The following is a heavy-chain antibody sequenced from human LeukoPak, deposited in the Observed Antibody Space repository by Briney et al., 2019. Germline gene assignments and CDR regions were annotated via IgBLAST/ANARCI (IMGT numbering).Heavy chain of an antibody. D-gene: IGHD6-19*01. Sequence: GGSLRLSCAASGFTFSSYWMTWVRQAPGKGLEWVANIKQDGSEKYYVDSVKGRFTISRDNAKNSLYLQMNSLRVEDMAVYYCARAVTGTGYGSFDYWGQGTLVTVSS. CDR2: IKQDGSEK. J-gene: IGHJ4*02. CDR3: ARAVTGTGYGSFDY. CDR1: GFTFSSYW. V-gene: IGHV3-7*01.